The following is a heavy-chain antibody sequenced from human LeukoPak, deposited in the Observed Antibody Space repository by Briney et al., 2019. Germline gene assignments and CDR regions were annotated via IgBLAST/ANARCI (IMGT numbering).Heavy chain of an antibody. CDR3: ARQWGPGSSDY. D-gene: IGHD3-16*01. J-gene: IGHJ4*02. V-gene: IGHV5-51*01. Sequence: GESLKISCQGSGYSFTSYWIGWVRQMPGKGLEWMGIIYPGDSEARYSPSFQGQVTVSADKSISTAYLQWSSLKASDTAMYYCARQWGPGSSDYWGQGTLVTVSA. CDR2: IYPGDSEA. CDR1: GYSFTSYW.